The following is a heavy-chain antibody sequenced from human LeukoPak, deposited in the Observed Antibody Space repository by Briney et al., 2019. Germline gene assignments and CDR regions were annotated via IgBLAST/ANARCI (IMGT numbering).Heavy chain of an antibody. J-gene: IGHJ4*02. CDR1: GGSISSSSYY. CDR2: IYYSGST. V-gene: IGHV4-39*01. CDR3: ASLIAAAVYFDY. D-gene: IGHD6-13*01. Sequence: SETLSLTCTVSGGSISSSSYYWGWIRQPPGKGLEWIGSIYYSGSTYCNPSLKSRVTISVDTSKNQFSLKLSSVTAADTAVYYCASLIAAAVYFDYWGRGTLVTVSS.